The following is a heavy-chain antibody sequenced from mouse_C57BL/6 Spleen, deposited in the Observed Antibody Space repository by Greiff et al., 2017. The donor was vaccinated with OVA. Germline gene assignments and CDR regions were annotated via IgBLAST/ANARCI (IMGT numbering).Heavy chain of an antibody. CDR2: IWTGGGT. J-gene: IGHJ2*01. CDR1: GFSLTSYA. D-gene: IGHD3-2*02. V-gene: IGHV2-9-1*01. Sequence: VKVVESGPGLVAPSQRLSITCTVSGFSLTSYAISWVRQPPGKGLAWLGVIWTGGGTNYNSALKSRLSISKDNSKSQVFLKMNSLQTDDTARYYCARNQGAHYFDYWGQGTTLTVSS. CDR3: ARNQGAHYFDY.